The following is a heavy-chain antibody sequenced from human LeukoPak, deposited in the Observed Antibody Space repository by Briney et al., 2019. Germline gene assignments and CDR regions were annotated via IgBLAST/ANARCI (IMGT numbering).Heavy chain of an antibody. J-gene: IGHJ4*02. V-gene: IGHV3-48*01. CDR3: ARVTVVIRQIDY. CDR1: GFTFSSYS. CDR2: ISSSSNTI. Sequence: PGGSLRLSCAASGFTFSSYSMNWVRQAPGKGLEWVSYISSSSNTIYYADSVKGRFTISRDNAKNSMYLRMNSLRAEDTAVYYCARVTVVIRQIDYWGQGTLVTVSS. D-gene: IGHD4-23*01.